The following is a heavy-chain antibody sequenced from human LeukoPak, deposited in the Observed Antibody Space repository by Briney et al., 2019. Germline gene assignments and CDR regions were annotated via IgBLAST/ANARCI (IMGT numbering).Heavy chain of an antibody. Sequence: GGSLRLSCAASGFTFSSYSMNWVRQAPGKGLEWVSYISSSSSTIYYEDSVKGRFTISRDNAKNTLYLQMNSLRDEDTAVYYCARVYGSGSYYYHYAMDVWGQGTTVTVSS. D-gene: IGHD3-10*01. CDR2: ISSSSSTI. CDR1: GFTFSSYS. CDR3: ARVYGSGSYYYHYAMDV. J-gene: IGHJ6*02. V-gene: IGHV3-48*02.